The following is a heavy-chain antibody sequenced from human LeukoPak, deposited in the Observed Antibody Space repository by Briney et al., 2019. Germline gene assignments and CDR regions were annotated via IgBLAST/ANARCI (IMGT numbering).Heavy chain of an antibody. J-gene: IGHJ3*02. V-gene: IGHV3-23*01. CDR1: GFTFSSYS. CDR3: AKKDGYCSSTSCYKGAFDI. CDR2: ISGSGGST. D-gene: IGHD2-2*02. Sequence: GGSLRLSCAASGFTFSSYSMNWVRQAPGKGLEWVSAISGSGGSTYYADSVKGRFTISRDNSKNTLYLQMNSLRAEDTAVYYCAKKDGYCSSTSCYKGAFDIWGQGTMVTVSS.